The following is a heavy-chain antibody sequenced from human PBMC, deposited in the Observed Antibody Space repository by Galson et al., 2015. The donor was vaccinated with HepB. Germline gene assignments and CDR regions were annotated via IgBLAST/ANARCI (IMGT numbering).Heavy chain of an antibody. CDR3: ARKGIGVGATDY. J-gene: IGHJ4*02. Sequence: SLRLSCAASGFNFSSYWMSWVRQAPGKGLEWVANIKQDGSEKYYVDSVKGRFTISRDNAKNSLYLQMNSLRAEDTAVYYCARKGIGVGATDYWGQGTLVTVSS. V-gene: IGHV3-7*01. CDR2: IKQDGSEK. CDR1: GFNFSSYW. D-gene: IGHD1-26*01.